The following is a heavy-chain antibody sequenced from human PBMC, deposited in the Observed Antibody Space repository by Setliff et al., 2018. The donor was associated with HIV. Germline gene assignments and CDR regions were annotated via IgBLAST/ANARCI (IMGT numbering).Heavy chain of an antibody. V-gene: IGHV3-23*03. D-gene: IGHD2-2*01. Sequence: HPGGSLRLSCAASGFTFSSYAMNWVRQAPGKGLEWVSVINSGGTSTHYADSVKGRFTISRDNFKNTVYLQMNSLRAEDTALYYCAKDGGYCSSTICWSENWFDPWGQGTLVTVSS. J-gene: IGHJ5*02. CDR2: INSGGTST. CDR3: AKDGGYCSSTICWSENWFDP. CDR1: GFTFSSYA.